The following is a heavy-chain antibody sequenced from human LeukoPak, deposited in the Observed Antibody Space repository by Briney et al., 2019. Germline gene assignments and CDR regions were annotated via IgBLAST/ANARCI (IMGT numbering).Heavy chain of an antibody. CDR2: IYYSGST. D-gene: IGHD2-21*01. CDR1: GDSISSSTYY. V-gene: IGHV4-39*07. Sequence: SETLSLTCTVSGDSISSSTYYWGWIRQPPGKGLEWIGNIYYSGSTYYNPSLKSRVTISVDTSKNQFYLKLSSVTAADTAVYYCARDHIRFYYYYYMDVWGKGTTVTVSS. CDR3: ARDHIRFYYYYYMDV. J-gene: IGHJ6*03.